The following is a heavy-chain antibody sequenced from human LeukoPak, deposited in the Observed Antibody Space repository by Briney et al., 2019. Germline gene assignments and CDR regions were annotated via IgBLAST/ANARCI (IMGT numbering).Heavy chain of an antibody. J-gene: IGHJ4*02. CDR3: ATYRQVLLPFES. Sequence: GGSLRLSCAASGFTFSDYYMSWIRQAPGKGLEWISYISPTGSSMKYADSVRGRFTISRDNSKSTLSLQMNSLRAEDTAIYYCATYRQVLLPFESWGQGTLVTVSS. CDR2: ISPTGSSM. D-gene: IGHD2-8*02. CDR1: GFTFSDYY. V-gene: IGHV3-11*01.